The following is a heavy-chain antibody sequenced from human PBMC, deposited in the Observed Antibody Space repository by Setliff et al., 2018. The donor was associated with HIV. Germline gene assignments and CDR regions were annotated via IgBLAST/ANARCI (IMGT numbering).Heavy chain of an antibody. Sequence: SVKVSCKASGGTFRSHEISWVRQAPGQGLEWMGGIVPILNTGNYAQKFQGRVTITADESTNTAYMELSSLRSEDTAVYYCAMSMTTYPVSRAFDIWGQGTMVTVSS. CDR2: IVPILNTG. V-gene: IGHV1-69*13. J-gene: IGHJ3*02. CDR3: AMSMTTYPVSRAFDI. D-gene: IGHD4-4*01. CDR1: GGTFRSHE.